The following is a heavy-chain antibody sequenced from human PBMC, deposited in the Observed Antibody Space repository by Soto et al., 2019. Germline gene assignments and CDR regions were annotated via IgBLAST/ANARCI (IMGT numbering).Heavy chain of an antibody. CDR2: LVGSGDSI. CDR3: AKDGIANNGIWEAFDM. V-gene: IGHV3-23*01. Sequence: EVQLLESGGGLVQPGGSLRLSCAASGFTFSAYAMSWVRQAPGKGLEWVSGLVGSGDSIFYAASVRGRFTVSRDNSKNTLFLKMNSLRAEDTAVYYCAKDGIANNGIWEAFDMWGQGTKVIVSS. J-gene: IGHJ3*02. CDR1: GFTFSAYA. D-gene: IGHD2-8*01.